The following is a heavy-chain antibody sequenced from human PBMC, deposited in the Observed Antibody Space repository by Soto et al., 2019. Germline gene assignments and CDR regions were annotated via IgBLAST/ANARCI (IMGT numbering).Heavy chain of an antibody. Sequence: PWWSLRLSCSASVFTFSSYSMNWFRQAPGRGLEWVAAISGTSDYIYYADSVKGRFTISRDNAKTSLYIQMNSLRAEDTAVYYCARDHRYCSGSSCRPYYYYYGMDVWGQGTTVTVSS. D-gene: IGHD2-15*01. CDR3: ARDHRYCSGSSCRPYYYYYGMDV. CDR1: VFTFSSYS. V-gene: IGHV3-21*01. J-gene: IGHJ6*02. CDR2: ISGTSDYI.